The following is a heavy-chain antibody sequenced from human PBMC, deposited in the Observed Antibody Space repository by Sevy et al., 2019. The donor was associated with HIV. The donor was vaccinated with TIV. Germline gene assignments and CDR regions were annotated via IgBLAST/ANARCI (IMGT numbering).Heavy chain of an antibody. V-gene: IGHV3-30*18. CDR2: ISYAGSSK. CDR3: AKESGSYYDFWSGHDAFDI. Sequence: GGSLRLSCAASGFNFSSYGMHWVRQAPGKGLEWVAVISYAGSSKYYADSMKGRFTISRDNSKNTPYPKINSLRAEDRAVYYCAKESGSYYDFWSGHDAFDIWGQGTMVTVSS. D-gene: IGHD3-3*01. J-gene: IGHJ3*02. CDR1: GFNFSSYG.